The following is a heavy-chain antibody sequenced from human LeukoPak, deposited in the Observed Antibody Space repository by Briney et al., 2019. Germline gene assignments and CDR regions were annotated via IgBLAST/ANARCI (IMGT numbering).Heavy chain of an antibody. J-gene: IGHJ4*02. CDR1: GGSFSGYY. CDR2: IYYSGST. V-gene: IGHV4-59*01. CDR3: ARQGGGLVISEYYFDY. Sequence: SETLSLTCAVYGGSFSGYYWSWIRQPPGKGLEWIGYIYYSGSTNYNPSLKSRVTISVDTSKNQFSLKLSSVTAADTAVYYCARQGGGLVISEYYFDYWGQGTLVTVSS. D-gene: IGHD3/OR15-3a*01.